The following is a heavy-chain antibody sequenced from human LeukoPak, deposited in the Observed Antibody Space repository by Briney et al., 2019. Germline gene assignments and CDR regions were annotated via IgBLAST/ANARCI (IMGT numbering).Heavy chain of an antibody. CDR2: IYYSGST. V-gene: IGHV4-39*01. CDR1: GGSISSSSYY. D-gene: IGHD6-13*01. J-gene: IGHJ4*02. CDR3: AATWAGYSHLY. Sequence: PSETLSLTCTVSGGSISSSSYYWGWIRQPPGKGLEWLGSIYYSGSTYYNPSLKSRVTISVDTSKNQFSLKLSSVTAADTAVYYCAATWAGYSHLYWGQGTLVTVSS.